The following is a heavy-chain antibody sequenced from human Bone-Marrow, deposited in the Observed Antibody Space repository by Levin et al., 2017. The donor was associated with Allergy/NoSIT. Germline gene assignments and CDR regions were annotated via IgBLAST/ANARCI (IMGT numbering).Heavy chain of an antibody. Sequence: RSQTLSLTCTVSGGSVNSGGYTWSWIRQPPGKGLEWIGYIYDSESTYSTPSLKSRVTISVDRANNQFSLKLSSVTAADTAVYYCARGPEHYYHAMDVWGQGTTVTVSS. J-gene: IGHJ6*02. V-gene: IGHV4-30-2*01. CDR2: IYDSEST. CDR3: ARGPEHYYHAMDV. CDR1: GGSVNSGGYT.